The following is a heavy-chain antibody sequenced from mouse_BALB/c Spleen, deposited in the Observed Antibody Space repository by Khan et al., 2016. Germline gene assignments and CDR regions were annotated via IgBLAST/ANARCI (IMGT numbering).Heavy chain of an antibody. Sequence: QVQLKQSGAELMKPGASVKISCKATGYTFSRYWIEWVKERPGHGLAWIGEILPGTGSTNYNEKVKGKATFTAETSSNTAYIQLSSLTSEDSAVYYCARGAYWGRGTLVTVSA. CDR1: GYTFSRYW. CDR3: ARGAY. CDR2: ILPGTGST. J-gene: IGHJ3*01. V-gene: IGHV1-9*01.